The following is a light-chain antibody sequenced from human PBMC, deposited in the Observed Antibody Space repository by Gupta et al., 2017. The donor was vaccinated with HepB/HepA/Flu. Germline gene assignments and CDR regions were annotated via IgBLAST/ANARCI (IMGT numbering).Light chain of an antibody. CDR1: NIESYS. J-gene: IGLJ2*01. V-gene: IGLV3-21*03. CDR3: QVWDGSNDQGI. CDR2: DDR. Sequence: SYVLTQPPSLSVAPGKTASIACGGRNIESYSVRWYQQLPRQAPGLVVYDDRDRPSGSAERFSGSNSGNTATLTISRVEAGDEADYYCQVWDGSNDQGIFGGGTKLTVL.